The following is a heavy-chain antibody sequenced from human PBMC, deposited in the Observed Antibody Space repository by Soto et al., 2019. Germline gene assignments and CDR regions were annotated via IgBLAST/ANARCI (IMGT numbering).Heavy chain of an antibody. D-gene: IGHD3-22*01. Sequence: PGGSLRLSCAASGFTFSSYGMHWVRQAPGKGLEWVEVISYDGSNKYYADSVKGRFTISRDNSKNTLYLQMNSLRAEDTAVYYCAKVRSNYYDSSGSLDYWGQGTLVTVS. CDR1: GFTFSSYG. CDR2: ISYDGSNK. CDR3: AKVRSNYYDSSGSLDY. J-gene: IGHJ4*02. V-gene: IGHV3-30*18.